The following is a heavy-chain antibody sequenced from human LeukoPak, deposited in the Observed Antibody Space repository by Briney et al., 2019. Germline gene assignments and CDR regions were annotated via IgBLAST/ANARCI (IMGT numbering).Heavy chain of an antibody. CDR2: ISWNSGSI. V-gene: IGHV3-9*01. CDR1: GVNFDDSA. Sequence: PGRSLRPSCAASGVNFDDSAMHWVRQAPGKGLEWVSGISWNSGSIGYADSVKGRFTISRDNAKNSLYLQMNSLRAEDTALYYCAKGRGYSYGRGPYYFDYWGQGTLVTVSS. CDR3: AKGRGYSYGRGPYYFDY. J-gene: IGHJ4*02. D-gene: IGHD5-18*01.